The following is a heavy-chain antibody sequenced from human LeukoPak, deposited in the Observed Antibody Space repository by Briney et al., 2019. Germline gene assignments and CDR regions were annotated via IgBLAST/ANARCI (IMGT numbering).Heavy chain of an antibody. V-gene: IGHV3-21*01. J-gene: IGHJ4*02. Sequence: GGSLRLSWAASGFIFSRYSMTWVRQAPGKGLEWVSSISSSSSYIYYPDSVKGPFTISRDNAKNSLYLQMNSLRAENTAVYYCARVNEHPDWGQGTLVTVSS. D-gene: IGHD2-21*01. CDR3: ARVNEHPD. CDR2: ISSSSSYI. CDR1: GFIFSRYS.